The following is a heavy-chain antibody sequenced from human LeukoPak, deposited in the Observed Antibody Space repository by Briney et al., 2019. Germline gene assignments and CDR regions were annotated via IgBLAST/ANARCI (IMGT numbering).Heavy chain of an antibody. CDR1: GGSISSYY. CDR3: ARANYDGSDY. D-gene: IGHD3-22*01. V-gene: IGHV4-4*07. CDR2: IYTSGTT. Sequence: SETLTLTCTVSGGSISSYYWSWIRQPAGKGLEWIGRIYTSGTTNYNPSLKSRVTMSVDTSKNQFSLKMRSVTAADTAVYYCARANYDGSDYWGQGTLVTVSS. J-gene: IGHJ4*02.